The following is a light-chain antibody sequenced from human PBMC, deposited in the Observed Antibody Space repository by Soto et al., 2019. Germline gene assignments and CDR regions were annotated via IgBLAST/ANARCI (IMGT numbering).Light chain of an antibody. J-gene: IGLJ3*02. CDR3: QVWASSSDHFWV. CDR1: NIGSKS. V-gene: IGLV3-21*02. Sequence: SYELTQSPSVSVAPGQTARITCGGNNIGSKSVHWYQQEPGQAPVLVVYDDSDRPSGIPERFSGSNSGNTATLTISRVEAGDEADYYCQVWASSSDHFWVFGGGTKVTVL. CDR2: DDS.